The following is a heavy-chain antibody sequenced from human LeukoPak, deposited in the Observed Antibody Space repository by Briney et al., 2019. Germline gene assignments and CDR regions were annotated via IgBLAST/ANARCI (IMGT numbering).Heavy chain of an antibody. CDR1: GGSFSGYY. CDR2: INHSGST. V-gene: IGHV4-34*01. D-gene: IGHD6-13*01. J-gene: IGHJ4*02. CDR3: AREGTAAACDY. Sequence: SETLSPTCAVYGGSFSGYYWSWIRQPPGKGLEWIGEINHSGSTNYNPSLKSRVTISVDTSKNQFSLKLSSVTAADTAVYYCAREGTAAACDYWGQGTLVTVSS.